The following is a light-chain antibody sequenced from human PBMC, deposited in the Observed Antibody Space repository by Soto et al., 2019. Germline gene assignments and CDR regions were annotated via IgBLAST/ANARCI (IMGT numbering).Light chain of an antibody. Sequence: QSALTQPASVSGSPGQSITISCTGTSSDVGGYGYVSWYQQHPGKAPKLMIYEVSNRPSGVSNRFSGSKSGNTASLTISGLQAEDEADYYCSSYTSSSTRVFGGGTKVTV. CDR3: SSYTSSSTRV. CDR2: EVS. V-gene: IGLV2-14*01. J-gene: IGLJ3*02. CDR1: SSDVGGYGY.